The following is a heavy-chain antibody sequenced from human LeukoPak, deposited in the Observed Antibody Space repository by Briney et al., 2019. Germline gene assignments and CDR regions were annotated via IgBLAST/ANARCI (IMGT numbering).Heavy chain of an antibody. CDR3: ARDTPAVYDSSGYKDAFDI. D-gene: IGHD3-22*01. CDR2: ISADNGNT. J-gene: IGHJ3*02. V-gene: IGHV1-18*01. Sequence: ASVKVSCKASGYTFTSYGIGWVRQAPGQGLEWMGWISADNGNTNYAQKLQGRVTMTTDTSTSTAYMELRSLRSDDTAVYYCARDTPAVYDSSGYKDAFDIWGQGTMVTVSS. CDR1: GYTFTSYG.